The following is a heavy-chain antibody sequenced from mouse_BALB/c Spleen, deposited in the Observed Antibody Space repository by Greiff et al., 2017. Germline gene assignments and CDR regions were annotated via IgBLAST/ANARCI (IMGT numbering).Heavy chain of an antibody. CDR1: GFTFSSFG. CDR3: AREYYYGRGAMDY. D-gene: IGHD1-1*01. CDR2: ISSGSSTI. V-gene: IGHV5-17*02. Sequence: DVQLVESGGGLVQPGGSRKLSCAASGFTFSSFGMHWVRQAPEKGLEWVAYISSGSSTIYYADTVKGRFTISRDNPKNTLFLQMTSLRSEDTAMYYCAREYYYGRGAMDYWGQGTSVTVSS. J-gene: IGHJ4*01.